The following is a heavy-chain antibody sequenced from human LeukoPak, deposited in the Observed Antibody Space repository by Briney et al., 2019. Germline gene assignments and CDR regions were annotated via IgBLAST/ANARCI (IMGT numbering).Heavy chain of an antibody. CDR1: GFSFSTRE. J-gene: IGHJ6*03. D-gene: IGHD3-22*01. V-gene: IGHV3-48*03. CDR2: IISSGSTI. CDR3: ARIDRDFYYMDV. Sequence: PGGSLRLSCEASGFSFSTREMNWVRQAPGKGPEWVSYIISSGSTIYYADSVQGRFTTSRDNAKNLLFLQMNSLRPEDTGVYYCARIDRDFYYMDVWGKGTTVTASS.